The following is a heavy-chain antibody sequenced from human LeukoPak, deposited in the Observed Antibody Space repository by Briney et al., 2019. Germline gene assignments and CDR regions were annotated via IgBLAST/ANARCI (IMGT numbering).Heavy chain of an antibody. Sequence: SETLSLTCTVSGGSISSYYWSWIRQPPGKGLEWIGYIYYSGSTNYNPSLKSRVTISVDTSRNQFSLKLSSVTAADTAVYYCARYRRVYCSGGSCFRYFDLWGRGTLVTVSS. CDR3: ARYRRVYCSGGSCFRYFDL. CDR2: IYYSGST. J-gene: IGHJ2*01. D-gene: IGHD2-15*01. CDR1: GGSISSYY. V-gene: IGHV4-59*01.